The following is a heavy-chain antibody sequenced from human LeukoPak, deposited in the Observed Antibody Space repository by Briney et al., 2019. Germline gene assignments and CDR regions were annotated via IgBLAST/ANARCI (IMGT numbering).Heavy chain of an antibody. J-gene: IGHJ5*02. D-gene: IGHD2-2*01. CDR3: ARGVGYCSSTSCYWWFDP. V-gene: IGHV3-74*01. CDR1: GFTFSSYR. CDR2: INSDGSST. Sequence: GGSLRLSCAASGFTFSSYRMHWVRQAPGKGLVWVSRINSDGSSTSYADSVKGRFTISRDNAKNTLYLQMNSLRAEDTAVYYCARGVGYCSSTSCYWWFDPWGQGTLVTVSS.